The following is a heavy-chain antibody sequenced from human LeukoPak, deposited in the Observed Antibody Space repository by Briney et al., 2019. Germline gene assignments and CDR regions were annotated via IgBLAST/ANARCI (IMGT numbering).Heavy chain of an antibody. V-gene: IGHV1-69*13. Sequence: SVKVSCKASGGTFSSYAISWVQQAPGQGLEWMGGIIPIFGTANYAQKFQGRVTITADESTSTAYMELSSLRSEDTAVYYCARDLDNDSSGYYYSGAFDIWGQGTMVTVSS. CDR3: ARDLDNDSSGYYYSGAFDI. CDR1: GGTFSSYA. CDR2: IIPIFGTA. D-gene: IGHD3-22*01. J-gene: IGHJ3*02.